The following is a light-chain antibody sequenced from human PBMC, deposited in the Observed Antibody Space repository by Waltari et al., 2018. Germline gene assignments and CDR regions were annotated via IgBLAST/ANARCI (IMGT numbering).Light chain of an antibody. V-gene: IGKV3-11*01. CDR1: QSVGTS. Sequence: EIVLTQSPATLSLSPGERATLSCRASQSVGTSLAWYQQNPGQAPRLLISDASYRASGIPARFSGSGSGTDFTLTISSLEPEDFAIYYCQQRTDWPPLTFGGGTKVEIK. CDR3: QQRTDWPPLT. J-gene: IGKJ4*01. CDR2: DAS.